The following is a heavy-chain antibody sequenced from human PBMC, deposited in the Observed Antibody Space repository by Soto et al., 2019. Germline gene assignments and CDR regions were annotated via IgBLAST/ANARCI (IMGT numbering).Heavy chain of an antibody. CDR1: GFTFSSYA. J-gene: IGHJ4*02. D-gene: IGHD2-8*01. V-gene: IGHV3-23*01. CDR3: AQGMVYALYYFDY. Sequence: TGGSLRLSCAASGFTFSSYAMSWVRQAPGKGLEWVSAISGSGGSTYYADSVKGRFTISRDNSKNTLYLQMNSLRAEDTAVYYCAQGMVYALYYFDYWGQGTLVTVSS. CDR2: ISGSGGST.